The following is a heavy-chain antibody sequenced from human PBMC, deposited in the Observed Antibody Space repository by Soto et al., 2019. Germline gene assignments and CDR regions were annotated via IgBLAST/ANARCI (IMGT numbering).Heavy chain of an antibody. D-gene: IGHD6-13*01. CDR3: VRRHVSATGIDWFDP. J-gene: IGHJ5*02. CDR1: GYTFTSYG. V-gene: IGHV1-3*01. CDR2: INAANGDT. Sequence: ASVKVSCKASGYTFTSYGIHWVRQAPGQRLECMGWINAANGDTKYSPKFQGRVTITRXTXXSXXXMXLXXLRXEXTAVYYCVRRHVSATGIDWFDPWGQGTLVTDSS.